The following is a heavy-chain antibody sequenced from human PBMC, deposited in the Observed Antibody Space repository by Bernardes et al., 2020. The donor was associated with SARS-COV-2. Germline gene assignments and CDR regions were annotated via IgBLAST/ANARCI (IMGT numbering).Heavy chain of an antibody. D-gene: IGHD3-22*01. Sequence: GVSLRLSCAASGFTVSSNYMSWFRQAPGKGLEWVSVISSGGSTNYADSVKGRFTISRHNSKNTLYLQMNSLRAEDTAVYFCALTTYYYDSSGYFYWGQGTLVTVSS. CDR2: ISSGGST. CDR1: GFTVSSNY. J-gene: IGHJ4*02. CDR3: ALTTYYYDSSGYFY. V-gene: IGHV3-53*04.